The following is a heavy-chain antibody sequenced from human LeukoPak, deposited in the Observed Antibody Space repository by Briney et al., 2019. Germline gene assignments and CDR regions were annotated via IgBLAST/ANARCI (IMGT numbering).Heavy chain of an antibody. J-gene: IGHJ6*03. D-gene: IGHD3-22*01. CDR3: ARMYGSSGHSVSNYYYYMDV. CDR2: ISAYNGNT. Sequence: ASVKVSCKASGYTFTSYGISWVRQAPGQGLEWMGWISAYNGNTNYAQKLQGRVTMTTDTSTSTAYMELRSLRSDDTAVYYCARMYGSSGHSVSNYYYYMDVWGKGTTVTISS. CDR1: GYTFTSYG. V-gene: IGHV1-18*01.